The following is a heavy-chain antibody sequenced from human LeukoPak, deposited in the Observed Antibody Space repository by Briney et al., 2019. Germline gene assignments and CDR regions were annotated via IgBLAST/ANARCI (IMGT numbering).Heavy chain of an antibody. CDR2: INPNSGGT. D-gene: IGHD3-10*01. V-gene: IGHV1-2*02. J-gene: IGHJ6*03. Sequence: GASVKVSCKASGYTFTGYYMHWVRQAPGQGLEWMGWINPNSGGTNYAQKFQGRVTMTRDTSISTAYMELSRLRSDDTAVYYCARAARITMVRGGSYYYMDVWGKGTTVTIS. CDR3: ARAARITMVRGGSYYYMDV. CDR1: GYTFTGYY.